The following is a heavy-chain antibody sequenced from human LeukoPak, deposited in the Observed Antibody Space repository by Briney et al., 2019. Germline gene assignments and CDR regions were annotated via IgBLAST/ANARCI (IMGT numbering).Heavy chain of an antibody. D-gene: IGHD2-8*01. J-gene: IGHJ6*02. CDR3: ARVVYYFYAMDV. V-gene: IGHV1-2*02. CDR2: INPNSGGT. CDR1: GYTFTDYN. Sequence: ASLKVSCKASGYTFTDYNIHWVRPAPRQGREWMGWINPNSGGTNYAQKFQGRVHMTRDTSISTAYMELSRLRSDDTALYYCARVVYYFYAMDVWGQGTTVTVSS.